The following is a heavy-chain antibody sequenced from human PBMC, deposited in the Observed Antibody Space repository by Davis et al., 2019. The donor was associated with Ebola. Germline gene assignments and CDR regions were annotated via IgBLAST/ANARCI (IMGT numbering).Heavy chain of an antibody. D-gene: IGHD2-8*01. CDR1: GYTLTELS. CDR2: FDPEDGET. J-gene: IGHJ4*02. V-gene: IGHV1-24*01. Sequence: ASVKVSCKVSGYTLTELSMHWVRQAPGKGLEWMGGFDPEDGETIYAQKFQGRVTMTEDTSTDTAYMELSSLRSEDTAVYYCASKTLAEYCTNGVCYNSFDYWGQGTLVTVSS. CDR3: ASKTLAEYCTNGVCYNSFDY.